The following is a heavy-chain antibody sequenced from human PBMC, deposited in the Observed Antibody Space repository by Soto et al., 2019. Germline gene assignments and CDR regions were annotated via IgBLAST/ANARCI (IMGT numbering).Heavy chain of an antibody. Sequence: EVHLVESGGGLVQPGGSLRLSCEISGLALRIAWLTWVPQARGKGLEWVGGRKGKFFGGTIDYAAPVQGRFTISRDESKDTLYLQMDSLKIEDTGVYYCVKDRPYSAGTNFLYWGQGTLVTVSS. CDR1: GLALRIAW. V-gene: IGHV3-15*01. CDR2: RKGKFFGGTI. D-gene: IGHD1-7*01. J-gene: IGHJ4*02. CDR3: VKDRPYSAGTNFLY.